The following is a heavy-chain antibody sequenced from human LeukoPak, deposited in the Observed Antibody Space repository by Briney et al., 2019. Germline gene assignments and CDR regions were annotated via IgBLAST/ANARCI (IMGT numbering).Heavy chain of an antibody. D-gene: IGHD6-6*01. CDR2: INHSGST. CDR3: ARGGIAARLISDGSNWFDP. Sequence: SETLSLTCAVYGGSFSGYYWSWIRQPPGKGLEWIEEINHSGSTNYNPSLKSRVTISVDTSKNQFSLKLSSVTAADTAVYYCARGGIAARLISDGSNWFDPWGQGTLVTVSS. V-gene: IGHV4-34*01. CDR1: GGSFSGYY. J-gene: IGHJ5*02.